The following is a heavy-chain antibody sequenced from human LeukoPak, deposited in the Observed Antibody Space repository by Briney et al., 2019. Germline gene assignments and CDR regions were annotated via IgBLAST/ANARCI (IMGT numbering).Heavy chain of an antibody. CDR1: GFIFSSYD. CDR3: AKDQSSGTYYDS. V-gene: IGHV3-23*01. D-gene: IGHD1-26*01. CDR2: ISGSGGST. Sequence: QPGGSRLLCCAASGFIFSSYDMSGGRPATGEGRGGVSAISGSGGSTYYADSLTGQFTISRDNSRNTLYLQMNTLTAEATAVYFCAKDQSSGTYYDSWGQGTLVTVSS. J-gene: IGHJ4*02.